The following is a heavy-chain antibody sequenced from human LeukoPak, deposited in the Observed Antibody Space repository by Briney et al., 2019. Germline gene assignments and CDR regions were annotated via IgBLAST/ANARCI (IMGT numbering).Heavy chain of an antibody. J-gene: IGHJ6*03. V-gene: IGHV5-51*01. CDR3: ARQGAATIANYYYYMDV. CDR1: GYSFTSYW. CDR2: IYPGDSDT. Sequence: TGESLKISCKGSGYSFTSYWVGWVRQMPGKGLEGMGIIYPGDSDTRYSPSFQGQVTISADKSISTAYLQWSSLKASDTAMYYCARQGAATIANYYYYMDVWGKGTTVTVSS. D-gene: IGHD5-12*01.